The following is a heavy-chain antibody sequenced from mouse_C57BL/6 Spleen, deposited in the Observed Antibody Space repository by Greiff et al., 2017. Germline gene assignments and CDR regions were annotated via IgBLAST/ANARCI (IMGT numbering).Heavy chain of an antibody. CDR1: GYTFTSYW. CDR3: ARQALGDYDEGDDY. Sequence: QVQLQQSGAELVKPGASVKMSCKASGYTFTSYWITWVKQRPGQGLEWIGDIYPGSGSTNYNEKFKSKATLTVDTSSSTAYMQLSSLTSEDSAVYYCARQALGDYDEGDDYWGQGTTLTVSS. V-gene: IGHV1-55*01. CDR2: IYPGSGST. J-gene: IGHJ2*01. D-gene: IGHD2-4*01.